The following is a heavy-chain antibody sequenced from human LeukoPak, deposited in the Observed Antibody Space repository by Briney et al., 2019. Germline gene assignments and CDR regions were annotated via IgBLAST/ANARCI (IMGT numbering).Heavy chain of an antibody. V-gene: IGHV4-30-4*01. CDR3: ARGVVVVAAPYFDY. D-gene: IGHD2-15*01. Sequence: SETLSLTCTVSGGSISSGDYYWSWIRQPPGKGLEWIGYIYYSGSTYYNPSLKSRVTISADTSKNQFSLKLSSVTAADTAVYYCARGVVVVAAPYFDYWGQGTLVTVSS. CDR2: IYYSGST. CDR1: GGSISSGDYY. J-gene: IGHJ4*02.